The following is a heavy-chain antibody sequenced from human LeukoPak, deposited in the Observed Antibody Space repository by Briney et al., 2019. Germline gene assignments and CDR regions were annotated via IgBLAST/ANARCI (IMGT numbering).Heavy chain of an antibody. J-gene: IGHJ4*02. V-gene: IGHV4-59*12. CDR3: ARLSLKVLEWSPTKGKETHYFDS. CDR1: GGSISSYY. Sequence: PSETLSLTCTVSGGSISSYYRSWIRQPPGKGLEWIGYIYYSGSTNYNPSLKSRVTISVDTSKNQFSLKLSSVTAADTAVYYCARLSLKVLEWSPTKGKETHYFDSWGQGTLVTVSS. D-gene: IGHD3-3*01. CDR2: IYYSGST.